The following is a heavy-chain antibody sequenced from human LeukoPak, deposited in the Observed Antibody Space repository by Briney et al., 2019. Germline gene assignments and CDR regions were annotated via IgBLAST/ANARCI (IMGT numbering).Heavy chain of an antibody. J-gene: IGHJ4*02. V-gene: IGHV3-33*01. Sequence: GSLRLSCAASGVTFSSYGRHWVRQAPGKGLEGVAVICYDGSNKYYADFVKGGFTISTDNSNNTLYLQMNTLRAEDTAVYYCARQIYAYVWGTYRPRYYFDYWGQGTLVTVSS. D-gene: IGHD3-16*02. CDR1: GVTFSSYG. CDR2: ICYDGSNK. CDR3: ARQIYAYVWGTYRPRYYFDY.